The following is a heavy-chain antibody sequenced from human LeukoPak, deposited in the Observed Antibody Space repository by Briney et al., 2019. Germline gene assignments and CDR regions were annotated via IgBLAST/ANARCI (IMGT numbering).Heavy chain of an antibody. Sequence: GGSLRLSCAASGFTFGNAWMSWVRQAPGKGLEWVGRIKSKTDGGTTDYAAPVKGRFTISRDDSKNTLYLQMNSLKTEDTAVYYCTTDPANLTTVTTSISDYYYYMDVWGKGTTVTVSS. CDR2: IKSKTDGGTT. CDR1: GFTFGNAW. J-gene: IGHJ6*03. V-gene: IGHV3-15*01. CDR3: TTDPANLTTVTTSISDYYYYMDV. D-gene: IGHD4-17*01.